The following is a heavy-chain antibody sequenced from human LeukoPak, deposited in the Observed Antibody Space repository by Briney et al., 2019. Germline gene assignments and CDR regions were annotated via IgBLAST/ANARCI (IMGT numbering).Heavy chain of an antibody. J-gene: IGHJ6*03. Sequence: GGSLRLSCAASGFTFSSYWMHWVRQAPGKGLVWVSRINSDGSSTSYADSVKGRFTISRDNAKNSLYLQMNSLRAEDTAVYYCARDGGSYDMDVWGKGTTVTISS. V-gene: IGHV3-74*01. CDR1: GFTFSSYW. D-gene: IGHD1-26*01. CDR2: INSDGSST. CDR3: ARDGGSYDMDV.